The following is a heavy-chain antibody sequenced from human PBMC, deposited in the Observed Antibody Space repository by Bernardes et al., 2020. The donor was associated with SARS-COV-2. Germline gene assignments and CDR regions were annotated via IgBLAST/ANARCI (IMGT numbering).Heavy chain of an antibody. Sequence: ASVKVSCKASGYTFTSYDINWVRQATGQGLEWMGWMNPNSGNTGYAQKFQGRVTMTRNTSISTAYMELSSLRSEDTAVYYCARRRGYSSSWYYGRGSRPGFDPWGQGTLVTVSS. D-gene: IGHD6-13*01. J-gene: IGHJ5*02. CDR3: ARRRGYSSSWYYGRGSRPGFDP. CDR2: MNPNSGNT. CDR1: GYTFTSYD. V-gene: IGHV1-8*01.